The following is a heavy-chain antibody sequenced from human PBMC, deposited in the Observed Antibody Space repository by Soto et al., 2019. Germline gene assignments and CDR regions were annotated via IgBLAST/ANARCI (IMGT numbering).Heavy chain of an antibody. V-gene: IGHV1-8*01. CDR1: GYTFTSYD. CDR2: MNPNSGNT. D-gene: IGHD1-26*01. Sequence: QVQLVQSGAEVKKPGASVKVSCKASGYTFTSYDINWVRQASGQGLEWMGWMNPNSGNTGYAQKFQGRVTMTRDTSKSTAYMELSSLRSEDTAVYYCARQWELSGYYYGMDVWGQGTTVTVSS. J-gene: IGHJ6*02. CDR3: ARQWELSGYYYGMDV.